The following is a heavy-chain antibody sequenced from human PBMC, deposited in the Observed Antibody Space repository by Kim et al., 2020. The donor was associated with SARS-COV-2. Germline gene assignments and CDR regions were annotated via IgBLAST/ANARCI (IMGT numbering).Heavy chain of an antibody. V-gene: IGHV3-7*01. Sequence: VDSLKSRFTIYRDKDRNSLCLQMNSLKAEDTAVYYCARDSYITGYGMDVWGQGTTVTVSS. CDR3: ARDSYITGYGMDV. J-gene: IGHJ6*02. D-gene: IGHD1-20*01.